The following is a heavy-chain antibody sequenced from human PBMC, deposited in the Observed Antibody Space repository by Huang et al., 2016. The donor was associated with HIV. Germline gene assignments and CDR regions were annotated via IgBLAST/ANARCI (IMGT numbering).Heavy chain of an antibody. J-gene: IGHJ4*02. V-gene: IGHV1-2*02. CDR1: GYTFTDSN. CDR2: INPKRGGT. CDR3: ARDWSFGSSTSPAD. D-gene: IGHD6-6*01. Sequence: QVQLVQSGAEVKNPGASVRVSCKASGYTFTDSNIHWVRQAPGQGLEGMGWINPKRGGTSYAQGVQGRSTMTRDTTSSTVHMDLRRIQSDDTAVDFCARDWSFGSSTSPADWGQGTLVTVSS.